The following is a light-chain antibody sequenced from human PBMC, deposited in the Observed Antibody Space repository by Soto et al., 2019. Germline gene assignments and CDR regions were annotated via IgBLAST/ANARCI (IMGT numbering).Light chain of an antibody. CDR1: QSIRIW. CDR2: AAS. V-gene: IGKV1-5*03. CDR3: HHYNTYST. Sequence: DIQMTQSPSSLSASVGDRVTITCRAGQSIRIWLAWYQQKPGKAPKLLIYAASSLESGVPSRFSGSGSGTEFTLTISSLQPDDFATYYCHHYNTYSTFGQGTKV. J-gene: IGKJ1*01.